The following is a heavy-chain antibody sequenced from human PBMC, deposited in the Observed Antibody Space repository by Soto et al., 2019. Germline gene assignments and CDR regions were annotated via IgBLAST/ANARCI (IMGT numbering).Heavy chain of an antibody. V-gene: IGHV4-31*03. CDR1: GGSISSGGYC. CDR2: IYYSGST. Sequence: SETLSLTCTVSGGSISSGGYCWSWIRQHPGKGLEWIGYIYYSGSTYYNPSLKRRVSISLDKSKNQFSLKLTSVTAADTAVYFCARTGKFYYYDMSGLPFDPWGPGVLVTVSS. J-gene: IGHJ5*02. D-gene: IGHD3-22*01. CDR3: ARTGKFYYYDMSGLPFDP.